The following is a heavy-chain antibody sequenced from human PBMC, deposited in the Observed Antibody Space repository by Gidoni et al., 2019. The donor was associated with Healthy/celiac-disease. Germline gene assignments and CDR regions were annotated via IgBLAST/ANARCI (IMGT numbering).Heavy chain of an antibody. V-gene: IGHV4-59*08. CDR1: GGYISSYY. Sequence: QVQLQESGPGLVKTSGTLCLICTVSGGYISSYYWSWSRQPPGKRLEWLGYMYYSGSTNYNPTLKIRVTISGDTSKNHFSLQLSSVTAAATAVYYCARQSGRFYPLDYWGQGTLVTVSS. D-gene: IGHD1-26*01. J-gene: IGHJ4*02. CDR3: ARQSGRFYPLDY. CDR2: MYYSGST.